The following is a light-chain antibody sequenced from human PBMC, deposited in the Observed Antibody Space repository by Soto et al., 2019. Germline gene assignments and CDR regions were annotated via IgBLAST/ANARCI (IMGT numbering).Light chain of an antibody. V-gene: IGKV1-39*01. CDR2: GAS. CDR3: QQSYRTPVT. Sequence: DIQMTQSPSSLSASVGDRVTITCRASQSIGSYLNWYQQIPEKAPKVLLYGASTLQSGVPSRFSGSGSGTDFTLTISSLQPEDFATYYCQQSYRTPVTFGPGTQVAIK. CDR1: QSIGSY. J-gene: IGKJ3*01.